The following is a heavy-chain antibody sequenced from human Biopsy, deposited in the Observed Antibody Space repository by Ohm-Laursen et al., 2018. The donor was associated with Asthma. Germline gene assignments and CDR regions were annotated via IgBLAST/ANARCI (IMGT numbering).Heavy chain of an antibody. CDR1: GFMFKSFG. CDR3: AKRRGYSGHDNDY. D-gene: IGHD5-12*01. Sequence: YLRLSCAASGFMFKSFGMHWVRQAPGKGLEWVAVISYDGNHKFYEDSVKGRFTISRDNSKNTLYLQMNSLRTEDTAVYYCAKRRGYSGHDNDYWGQGTLVIVSS. CDR2: ISYDGNHK. V-gene: IGHV3-30*18. J-gene: IGHJ4*02.